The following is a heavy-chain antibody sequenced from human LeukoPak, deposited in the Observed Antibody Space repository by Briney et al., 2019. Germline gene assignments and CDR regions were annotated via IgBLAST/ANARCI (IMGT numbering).Heavy chain of an antibody. J-gene: IGHJ4*02. Sequence: SETLSLTCTVSGGSVSSSSYYWGWIRQPPGKGLEWIGSIYYSGSTYYNPSLKSRVTISVDTSKNQFSLKLSSVTAADTAVYYCARHRGRVFDYWGQGTLVTVSS. CDR2: IYYSGST. V-gene: IGHV4-39*01. CDR3: ARHRGRVFDY. CDR1: GGSVSSSSYY.